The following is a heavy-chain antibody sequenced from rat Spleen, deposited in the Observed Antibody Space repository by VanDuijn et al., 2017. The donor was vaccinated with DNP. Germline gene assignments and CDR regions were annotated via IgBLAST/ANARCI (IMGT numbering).Heavy chain of an antibody. V-gene: IGHV3-1*01. Sequence: EVQLQESGPGLVKPSQSLSLTCSVTGYSITSNYWGWIRKFPGNKMVYIGHISYSGSTHYNPSLKSRISITRDTSKNQFFLQLNSVTAEDTATYYCASYFYDGYFAMDAWGQGTSVTVSS. CDR3: ASYFYDGYFAMDA. CDR2: ISYSGST. CDR1: GYSITSNY. D-gene: IGHD1-12*03. J-gene: IGHJ4*01.